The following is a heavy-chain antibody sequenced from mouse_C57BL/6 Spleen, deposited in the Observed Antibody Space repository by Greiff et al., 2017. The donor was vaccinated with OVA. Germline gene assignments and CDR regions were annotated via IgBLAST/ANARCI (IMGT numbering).Heavy chain of an antibody. V-gene: IGHV1-22*01. CDR1: GYTFTDYN. CDR3: ARQDYDYDGGFAY. J-gene: IGHJ3*01. CDR2: INPNNGGT. Sequence: VQLQQSGPELVKPGASVKMSCKASGYTFTDYNMPWVKQSHGKSLEWIGYINPNNGGTSYNQKFKGKATLTVTKSSRTASMELRSLTSEASAVYYRARQDYDYDGGFAYWGQGTLVTVSA. D-gene: IGHD2-4*01.